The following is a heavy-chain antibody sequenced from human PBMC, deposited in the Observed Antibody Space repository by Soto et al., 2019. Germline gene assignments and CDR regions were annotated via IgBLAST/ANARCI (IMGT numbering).Heavy chain of an antibody. CDR3: VRGLRYSGMDV. D-gene: IGHD2-15*01. CDR2: IDHSGST. J-gene: IGHJ6*02. CDR1: GGSFSAYY. Sequence: QVQLQQWGAGLLKPSETLSLTCAVNGGSFSAYYWTWIRQPPGRGLEWIGEIDHSGSTNYNPSLVSRVTISIDTANNRFSLIVTSVTAADTAVYYCVRGLRYSGMDVWGQGTTVTVS. V-gene: IGHV4-34*01.